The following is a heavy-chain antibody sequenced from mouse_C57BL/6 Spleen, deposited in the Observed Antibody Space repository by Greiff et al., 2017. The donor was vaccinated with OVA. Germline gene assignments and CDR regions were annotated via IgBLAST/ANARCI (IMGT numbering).Heavy chain of an antibody. CDR3: ARTGTVWDY. Sequence: EVQLQQSGPELVKPGASVKISCKASGYTFTDYYMNWVKQSHGKSLEWIGDINPNNGGTSYNQKFKGKATLTVDKSSSTAYMELRSLTSEDSAVYYCARTGTVWDYWGQGTTLTVSS. CDR2: INPNNGGT. D-gene: IGHD4-1*01. J-gene: IGHJ2*01. V-gene: IGHV1-26*01. CDR1: GYTFTDYY.